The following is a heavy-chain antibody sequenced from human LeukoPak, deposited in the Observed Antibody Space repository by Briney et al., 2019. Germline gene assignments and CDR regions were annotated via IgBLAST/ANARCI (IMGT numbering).Heavy chain of an antibody. CDR2: IRASGDRT. V-gene: IGHV3-23*01. Sequence: GGSLRLSCAASGFTFSDYYMSWVRQAPGKGLEWVSTIRASGDRTYYAESVKGRFTMSGDKSKNTLYLQMSNLRAEDTAVYHCAVLAVPAVGYWGQGTLVIVSS. CDR3: AVLAVPAVGY. CDR1: GFTFSDYY. J-gene: IGHJ4*02. D-gene: IGHD2-15*01.